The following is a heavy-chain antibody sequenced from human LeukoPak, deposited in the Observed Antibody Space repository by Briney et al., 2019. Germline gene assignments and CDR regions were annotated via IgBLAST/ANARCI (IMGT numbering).Heavy chain of an antibody. CDR1: GFTFSSYA. Sequence: PGGSLRLSCAASGFTFSSYAMSWVRQAPGKGLEWVSAISGSGGSTYYADSVKGRFTISRDNSKNTLYLQMNSLRAEDTAVYYCAALGYSYDNSDWFDPWGQGTLVTVSS. CDR2: ISGSGGST. CDR3: AALGYSYDNSDWFDP. J-gene: IGHJ5*02. D-gene: IGHD5-18*01. V-gene: IGHV3-23*01.